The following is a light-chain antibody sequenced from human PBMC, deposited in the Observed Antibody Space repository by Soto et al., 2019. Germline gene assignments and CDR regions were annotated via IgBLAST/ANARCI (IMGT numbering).Light chain of an antibody. Sequence: EMVMTQSPATLSVSPGERVTLSCRASESVHRNLAWYQQKPGQGPSLLIYYASTRATGVPDRFTGSGSGTAFTLTITSLQSEDFGVYHCQHYSNWPPTFGPGTKLEIK. CDR3: QHYSNWPPT. V-gene: IGKV3-15*01. J-gene: IGKJ3*01. CDR1: ESVHRN. CDR2: YAS.